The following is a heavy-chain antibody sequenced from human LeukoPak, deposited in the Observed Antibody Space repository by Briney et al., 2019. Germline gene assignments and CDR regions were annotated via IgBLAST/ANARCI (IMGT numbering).Heavy chain of an antibody. D-gene: IGHD1-26*01. Sequence: SETLSLTCTVSGGSISSSSYYWGWIRQPPGKGLEWIGSIYYSGSTYYNPSLKSRVTISVDTSKNQFSLKLSSVIAADTAVYYCVSESGRSDAFDIWGQGTMVTVSS. CDR1: GGSISSSSYY. V-gene: IGHV4-39*01. CDR2: IYYSGST. J-gene: IGHJ3*02. CDR3: VSESGRSDAFDI.